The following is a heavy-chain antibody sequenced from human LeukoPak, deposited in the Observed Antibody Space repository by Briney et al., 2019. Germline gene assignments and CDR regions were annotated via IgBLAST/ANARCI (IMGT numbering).Heavy chain of an antibody. D-gene: IGHD5-18*01. J-gene: IGHJ4*02. CDR3: AKDYARGYSYGYLDY. V-gene: IGHV3-30*18. CDR2: ISYDGSNK. CDR1: GFTFSSYG. Sequence: GRSLRLSCAASGFTFSSYGMHWVRQAPGKGLEWVAAISYDGSNKYYADSVKGRFTISRDNSKNTLYLQMNSLRAEDTAVYYCAKDYARGYSYGYLDYWGQGTLVTVSS.